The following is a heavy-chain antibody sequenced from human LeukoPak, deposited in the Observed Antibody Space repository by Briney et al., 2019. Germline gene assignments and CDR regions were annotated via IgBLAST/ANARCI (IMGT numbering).Heavy chain of an antibody. CDR1: GFTFSSYS. J-gene: IGHJ5*02. Sequence: PGGSLRLSCAASGFTFSSYSMNWVRQAPGKGLEWVSSNSSSSSYIYYADSVKGRFTISRDNAKNSLYLQMNSLRAEDTAVYYCARDRRGRSGQLGWFDPWGQGTLVTVSS. D-gene: IGHD6-6*01. CDR2: NSSSSSYI. V-gene: IGHV3-21*01. CDR3: ARDRRGRSGQLGWFDP.